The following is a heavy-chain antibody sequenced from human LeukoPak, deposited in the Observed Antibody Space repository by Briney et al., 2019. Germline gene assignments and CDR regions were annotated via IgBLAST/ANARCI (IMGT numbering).Heavy chain of an antibody. Sequence: GGSLRLSCAASGFTVSNNYMTWVRQAPGKGLEWVSVIYNDGSTYYPDSLKGRFTISRDNSKNILYLQMNSLRAEDTAVYYCALAARGPHYFDYWGQGTLVTVSS. CDR2: IYNDGST. CDR3: ALAARGPHYFDY. D-gene: IGHD6-6*01. V-gene: IGHV3-53*01. J-gene: IGHJ4*02. CDR1: GFTVSNNY.